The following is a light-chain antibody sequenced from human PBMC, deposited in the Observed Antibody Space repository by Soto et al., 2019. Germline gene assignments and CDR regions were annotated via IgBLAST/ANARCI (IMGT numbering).Light chain of an antibody. CDR3: SSHTSVNTRV. J-gene: IGLJ1*01. CDR1: SSDVGSYDY. CDR2: EVT. V-gene: IGLV2-14*01. Sequence: QSVLTQPASVSGSPGQSIAISCTGTSSDVGSYDYVSWYQQHPDKAPKLMIYEVTQRPSGVSNRFSGSKSGNTASLTISGLQAEDEADYYYSSHTSVNTRVFGTGTKLTVL.